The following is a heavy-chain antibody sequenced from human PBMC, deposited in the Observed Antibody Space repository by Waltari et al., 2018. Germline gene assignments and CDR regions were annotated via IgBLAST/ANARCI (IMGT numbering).Heavy chain of an antibody. D-gene: IGHD6-19*01. Sequence: QVQLVQSGAEVKKPGASVKVSCTASGYTFTGYYMHWVRQAPGQGLEWMGRINPNSGGTNYAQKFQGRVTMTRDTSISTAYMELSRLRSDDTAVYYCARGASYSSGWYGEVDYWGQGTLVTVSS. CDR1: GYTFTGYY. J-gene: IGHJ4*02. CDR3: ARGASYSSGWYGEVDY. CDR2: INPNSGGT. V-gene: IGHV1-2*06.